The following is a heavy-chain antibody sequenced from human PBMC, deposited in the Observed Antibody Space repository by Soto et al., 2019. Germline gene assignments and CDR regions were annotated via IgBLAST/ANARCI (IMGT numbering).Heavy chain of an antibody. V-gene: IGHV1-24*01. CDR2: FDPEDGET. CDR1: GYTLTELS. D-gene: IGHD5-18*01. CDR3: ATVDTAMVYFDY. J-gene: IGHJ4*02. Sequence: GASVKVSCKVSGYTLTELSMHWVRQAPGKGLEWMGGFDPEDGETIYAQKFQGRVTMTEDTSTDTAYMELSSLRSEDTAVYYCATVDTAMVYFDYWGQGTLVTVSS.